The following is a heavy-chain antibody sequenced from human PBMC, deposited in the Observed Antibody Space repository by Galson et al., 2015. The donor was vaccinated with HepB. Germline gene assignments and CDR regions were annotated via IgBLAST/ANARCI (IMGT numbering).Heavy chain of an antibody. CDR1: GFTVSNTY. J-gene: IGHJ4*02. Sequence: SLRLSCAASGFTVSNTYMNWVRQAPGKGLEWVSVIYSGGATYYADSVKGRFTISRDNSKNTSYLHVNNLRAEDTAVYYCASPFCTGGSCYPLWYWGQGTLVTVSS. V-gene: IGHV3-53*01. CDR2: IYSGGAT. CDR3: ASPFCTGGSCYPLWY. D-gene: IGHD2-15*01.